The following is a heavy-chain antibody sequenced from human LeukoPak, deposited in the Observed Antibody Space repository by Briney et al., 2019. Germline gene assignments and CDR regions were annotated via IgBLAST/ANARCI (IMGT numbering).Heavy chain of an antibody. Sequence: SETLSLTCAVYGGSFSGYYWSWIRQPPGKGLEWIGEINHSGSTNYNPSLKSRVTISVDTSKNQFSLKLSSVTDADTAVYYCARATIVAAICYFDYWGQGTLVTVSS. V-gene: IGHV4-34*01. J-gene: IGHJ4*02. D-gene: IGHD2-15*01. CDR3: ARATIVAAICYFDY. CDR1: GGSFSGYY. CDR2: INHSGST.